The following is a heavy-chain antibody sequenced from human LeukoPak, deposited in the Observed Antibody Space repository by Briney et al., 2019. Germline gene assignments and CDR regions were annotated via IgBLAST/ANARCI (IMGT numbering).Heavy chain of an antibody. CDR2: IRYDGSNK. J-gene: IGHJ6*03. D-gene: IGHD2-2*01. Sequence: PGGPLRLSCAASGFTFSSYGMHWVRQAPGKGLEWVAFIRYDGSNKYYADSVKGRFTISRDNSKNTLYLQMNSLRAEDTAVYYCAKVPVVPAARGYYYYYYMDVWGKGTTVTVSS. V-gene: IGHV3-30*02. CDR3: AKVPVVPAARGYYYYYYMDV. CDR1: GFTFSSYG.